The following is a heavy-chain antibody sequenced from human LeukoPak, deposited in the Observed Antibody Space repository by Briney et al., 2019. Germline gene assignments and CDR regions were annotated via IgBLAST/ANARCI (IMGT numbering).Heavy chain of an antibody. Sequence: PGRSLRLSCAASGFTFSSYAMHWVRQAPGKGLEWVAVISYDGSNKYYADSVKGRFTISRDNSKNTLYLQMNSLRAEDTAVYYCARVDYGDYLYPMDYFDYWGQGTLVTVSS. CDR3: ARVDYGDYLYPMDYFDY. J-gene: IGHJ4*02. CDR1: GFTFSSYA. CDR2: ISYDGSNK. V-gene: IGHV3-30-3*01. D-gene: IGHD4-17*01.